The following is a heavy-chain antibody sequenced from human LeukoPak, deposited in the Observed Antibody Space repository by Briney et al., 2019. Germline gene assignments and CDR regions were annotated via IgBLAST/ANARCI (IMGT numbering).Heavy chain of an antibody. V-gene: IGHV3-23*01. J-gene: IGHJ4*02. CDR1: GFTFSSYA. CDR3: AKVPPYYFDSSGYSQFDY. D-gene: IGHD3-22*01. CDR2: ISGSGIST. Sequence: GGSLRLSCAASGFTFSSYAMSWVRQAPGKGLEWVSAISGSGISTYYADSVKGRFTISRDNSKITLFLQMNSLRVEDTAVYYCAKVPPYYFDSSGYSQFDYWGQGVLVTVSS.